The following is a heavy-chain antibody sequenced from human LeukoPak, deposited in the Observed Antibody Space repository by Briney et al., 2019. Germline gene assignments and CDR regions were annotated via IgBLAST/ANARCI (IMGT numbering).Heavy chain of an antibody. CDR2: IKQDGSQK. Sequence: GGSLRLSCAASGFTFSHYWMSWVRQAPGKRLERVASIKQDGSQKYYGDSVKGRFTISRDNAKNSLYLQMNSLRVEDTGVYYCVRGGASDGENWFDTWGQGTLVTVSS. CDR3: VRGGASDGENWFDT. D-gene: IGHD3-10*01. V-gene: IGHV3-7*01. J-gene: IGHJ5*02. CDR1: GFTFSHYW.